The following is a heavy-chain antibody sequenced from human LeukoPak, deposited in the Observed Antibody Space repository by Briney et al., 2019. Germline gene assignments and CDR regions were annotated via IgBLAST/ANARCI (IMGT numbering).Heavy chain of an antibody. D-gene: IGHD3-10*01. J-gene: IGHJ4*02. CDR1: GYTFTSYD. V-gene: IGHV1-8*02. CDR2: MNPNSGNT. CDR3: ARGVGYGSGRNDY. Sequence: ASVKVSCKASGYTFTSYDINWVRQATGQGLEWMGWMNPNSGNTGYAQKLQGRVTMTTDTSTSTAYMELRSLRSDDTAVYYCARGVGYGSGRNDYWGQGTLVTVSS.